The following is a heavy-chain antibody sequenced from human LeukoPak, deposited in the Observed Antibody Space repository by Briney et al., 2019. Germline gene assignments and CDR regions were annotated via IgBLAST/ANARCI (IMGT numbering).Heavy chain of an antibody. CDR2: INPNSGVT. Sequence: ASLKVSCEASGYTFTGYYMHWGRQAPRQGVEWMGWINPNSGVTNHAQTFQGRVTMPRDTSISTAYMELSRLRSDDTAVYYCERDFEGTCGGDCYRGAFDIWGQGTKVTVSS. J-gene: IGHJ3*02. V-gene: IGHV1-2*02. CDR1: GYTFTGYY. CDR3: ERDFEGTCGGDCYRGAFDI. D-gene: IGHD2-21*02.